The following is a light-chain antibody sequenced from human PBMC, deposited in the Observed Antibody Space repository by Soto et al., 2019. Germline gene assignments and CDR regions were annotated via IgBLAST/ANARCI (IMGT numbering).Light chain of an antibody. CDR2: GAS. CDR3: QQYTNWPPIT. Sequence: EIVRTQSPATLSVSPGARATLSCRASQSVSSNLAWYQQKPCQAPRLLIYGASTRATGIPARFSGSGSGTEFTLTISSLQSEDFAVYYCQQYTNWPPITFGQGTRLEIK. J-gene: IGKJ5*01. V-gene: IGKV3-15*01. CDR1: QSVSSN.